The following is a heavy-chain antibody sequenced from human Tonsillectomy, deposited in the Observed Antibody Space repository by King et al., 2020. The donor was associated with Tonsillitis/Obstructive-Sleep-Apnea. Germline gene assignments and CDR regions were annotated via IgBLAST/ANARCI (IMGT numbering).Heavy chain of an antibody. CDR3: ARGTLEYSSGWYSDY. J-gene: IGHJ4*02. Sequence: QLVQSGAEVKKPGASVKVSCKASGYTFTGYYMHWVRQAPGQGLEWMGRINPNSGGPNYAQKFQGRVTMTRDTSSSTAYMELSRLRSYDTAVYYCARGTLEYSSGWYSDYWGQGTLVTVSS. CDR1: GYTFTGYY. V-gene: IGHV1-2*06. CDR2: INPNSGGP. D-gene: IGHD6-19*01.